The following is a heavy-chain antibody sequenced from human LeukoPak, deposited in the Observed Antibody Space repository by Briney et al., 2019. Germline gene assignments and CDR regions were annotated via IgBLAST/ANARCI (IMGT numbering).Heavy chain of an antibody. D-gene: IGHD3-3*01. CDR1: GGSISSYY. CDR3: ARFSITIFGVAIADAFDI. J-gene: IGHJ3*02. V-gene: IGHV4-59*01. CDR2: IYYSGST. Sequence: SETLSLTCTVSGGSISSYYWSWIRQPPGKGLEWIGYIYYSGSTNYNPSLKSRVTISVDTSKNQFSLKLSSVTAADTAVYYCARFSITIFGVAIADAFDIWGQGTMVTVSS.